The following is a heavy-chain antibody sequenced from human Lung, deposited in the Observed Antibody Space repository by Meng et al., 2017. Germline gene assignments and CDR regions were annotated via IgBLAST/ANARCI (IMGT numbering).Heavy chain of an antibody. V-gene: IGHV4-34*01. J-gene: IGHJ4*02. Sequence: QGQLQQGGAGLLKPSGTLSLTCVVSGGSFSDYYWSWIRQPPGKGLEWIGEINHSGSTNYNPSLESRATISVDTSQNNLSLKLSSVTAADSAVYYCARGPTTMAHDFDYWGQGTLVTVFS. CDR1: GGSFSDYY. CDR2: INHSGST. CDR3: ARGPTTMAHDFDY. D-gene: IGHD4-11*01.